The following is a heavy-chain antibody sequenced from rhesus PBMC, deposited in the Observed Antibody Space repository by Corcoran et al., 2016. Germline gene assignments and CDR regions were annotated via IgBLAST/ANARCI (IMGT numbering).Heavy chain of an antibody. V-gene: IGHV4-127*01. J-gene: IGHJ4*01. CDR3: ARDRWGWNNPFDY. CDR2: IGGGMGSP. D-gene: IGHD1-20*01. Sequence: QVQLQESGPGLVKPSETLSLTCAVSGYSISSGYGWSWIRQPPGKGLEWIGYIGGGMGSPNYSPSLKSRVTLTKDTSKIQFSLKLSSVTASDTAVYYCARDRWGWNNPFDYWGQGVLVTVSS. CDR1: GYSISSGYG.